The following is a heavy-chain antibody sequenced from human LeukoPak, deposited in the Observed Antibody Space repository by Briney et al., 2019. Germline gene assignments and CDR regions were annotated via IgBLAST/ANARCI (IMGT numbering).Heavy chain of an antibody. CDR1: GFTFSSYA. CDR2: ISGSGGST. CDR3: AKDIARDCSGGSCYKHPGAFDI. J-gene: IGHJ3*02. Sequence: SGGSLRLSCAASGFTFSSYAMSWVRQAPGKGLEWVSAISGSGGSTYYADSVKGRFTISRDNSKNTLYLQMNSLRAEDTAVYYCAKDIARDCSGGSCYKHPGAFDIWGQGTMVTVSS. V-gene: IGHV3-23*01. D-gene: IGHD2-15*01.